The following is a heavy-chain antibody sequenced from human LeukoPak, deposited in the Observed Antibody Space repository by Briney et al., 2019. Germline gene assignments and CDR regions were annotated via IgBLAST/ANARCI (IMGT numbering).Heavy chain of an antibody. CDR2: INHSGST. V-gene: IGHV4-34*01. CDR1: GGSFSGYY. Sequence: SETLSLTCAVYGGSFSGYYWSWLRQPPGKGLEWIGEINHSGSTNYNPSLKSRVTISVDTSKNQFPLKLSSVTAADTAVYYWARRRYYGSGRSGVDYWGQGTLVTVSS. D-gene: IGHD3-10*01. J-gene: IGHJ4*02. CDR3: ARRRYYGSGRSGVDY.